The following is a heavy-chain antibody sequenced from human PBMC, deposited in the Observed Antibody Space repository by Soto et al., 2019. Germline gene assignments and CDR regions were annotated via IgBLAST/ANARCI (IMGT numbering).Heavy chain of an antibody. CDR1: GGTFSSYA. V-gene: IGHV1-69*01. CDR3: ARSGGLGYCSSTSCSLHEYYYYGMDV. Sequence: QVQLVQSGAEVKKPGSSVKVSCKASGGTFSSYAISWVRQAPGQGLEWMGGIIPIFGTANYAQKFQGRVTIPADEDTSPAYMELSSLRSEDTAVYYCARSGGLGYCSSTSCSLHEYYYYGMDVWGQGTTVTVSS. CDR2: IIPIFGTA. D-gene: IGHD2-2*01. J-gene: IGHJ6*02.